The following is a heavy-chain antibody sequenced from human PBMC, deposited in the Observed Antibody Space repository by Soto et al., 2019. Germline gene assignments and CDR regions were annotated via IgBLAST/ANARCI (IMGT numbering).Heavy chain of an antibody. V-gene: IGHV4-39*01. CDR3: ARHWDY. CDR2: ISYSGIT. Sequence: SETLSLTCTVSGGSISSTPYNWGWVRQPPGEGLEWIGSISYSGITYYDPSLRSRVTISADTSKNQFSLKMTSVTAADTAVYYCARHWDYWGQGNMVTVSS. CDR1: GGSISSTPYN. J-gene: IGHJ4*02.